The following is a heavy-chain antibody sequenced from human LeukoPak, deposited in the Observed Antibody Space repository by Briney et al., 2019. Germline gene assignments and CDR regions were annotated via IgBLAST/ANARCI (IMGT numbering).Heavy chain of an antibody. D-gene: IGHD3-22*01. CDR2: ISYDGSNK. J-gene: IGHJ4*02. CDR3: ASCSSSGYYYGCYFDY. V-gene: IGHV3-30-3*01. Sequence: SGGSLRLSCAASGFTFSSYAMHWVRQAPGKGLEWVAVISYDGSNKYYADSVKGRFTISRDNSKNTLYLQMNSLRAEDTAVYYCASCSSSGYYYGCYFDYWGQGTLVTVSS. CDR1: GFTFSSYA.